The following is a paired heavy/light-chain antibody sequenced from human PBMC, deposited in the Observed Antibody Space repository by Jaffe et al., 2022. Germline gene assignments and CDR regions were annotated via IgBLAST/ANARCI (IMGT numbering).Heavy chain of an antibody. D-gene: IGHD5-12*01. J-gene: IGHJ6*03. CDR3: AREAGYSGYDYYYYYYYMDV. CDR2: IYTSGST. Sequence: QVQLQESGPGLVKPSQTLSLTCTVSGGSISSGSYYWSWIRQPAGKGLEWIGRIYTSGSTNYNPSLKSRVTISVDTSKNQFSLKLSSVTAADTAVYYCAREAGYSGYDYYYYYYYMDVWGKGTTVTVSS. V-gene: IGHV4-61*02. CDR1: GGSISSGSYY.
Light chain of an antibody. CDR1: SSNIGNNY. J-gene: IGLJ2*01. CDR3: GTWDSSLSARGVV. Sequence: QSVLTQPPSVSAAPGQKVTISCSGSSSNIGNNYVSWYQQLPGTAPKLLIYENNKRPSGIPDRFSGSKSGTSATLGITGLQTGDEADYYCGTWDSSLSARGVVFGGGTKLTVL. V-gene: IGLV1-51*02. CDR2: ENN.